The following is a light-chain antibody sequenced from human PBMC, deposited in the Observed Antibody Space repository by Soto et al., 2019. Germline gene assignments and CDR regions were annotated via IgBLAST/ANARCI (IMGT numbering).Light chain of an antibody. Sequence: EIGMTQSPVTLSVSPGERATLSCRAGQSVSSNLAWYQQKPGQAPRLLIYGASTRATGIPARFSGSGSGTEFTLTISSLQSEDFAVYYCQQYNNWLTWTFGQGTKVDIK. CDR2: GAS. V-gene: IGKV3-15*01. CDR3: QQYNNWLTWT. J-gene: IGKJ1*01. CDR1: QSVSSN.